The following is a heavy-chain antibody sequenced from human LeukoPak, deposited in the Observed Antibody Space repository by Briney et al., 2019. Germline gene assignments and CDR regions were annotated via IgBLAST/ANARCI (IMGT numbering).Heavy chain of an antibody. D-gene: IGHD3-3*01. Sequence: SETLSLTCTVSGGSVSIGNYYWSWIRQPPGKGLEWIGEINHSGSTNYNPSLKSRVTISVDTSKNQFSLKLSSVTAADTAVYYCARGKISYYDFWSGFPHHYYFDYWGQGTLVTVSS. CDR2: INHSGST. CDR1: GGSVSIGNYY. V-gene: IGHV4-61*01. J-gene: IGHJ4*02. CDR3: ARGKISYYDFWSGFPHHYYFDY.